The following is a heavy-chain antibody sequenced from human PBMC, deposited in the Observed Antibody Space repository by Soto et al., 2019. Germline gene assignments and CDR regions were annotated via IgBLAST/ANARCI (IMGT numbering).Heavy chain of an antibody. J-gene: IGHJ6*02. Sequence: QVQLVQSGAEVKKPGASVKVSCKASGYTFTSYDINWVRQATGQGLEWMGWMNPNSGNTGYAQKFQGRVTMTRNTSISTAYIELSSLRSEDTAVYYCARGLEAVAGTDYYYGMDVWGQGTTVTVSS. CDR1: GYTFTSYD. D-gene: IGHD6-19*01. CDR2: MNPNSGNT. V-gene: IGHV1-8*01. CDR3: ARGLEAVAGTDYYYGMDV.